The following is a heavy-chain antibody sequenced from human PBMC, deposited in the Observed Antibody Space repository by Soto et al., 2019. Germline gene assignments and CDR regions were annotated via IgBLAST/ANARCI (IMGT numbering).Heavy chain of an antibody. V-gene: IGHV4-34*01. Sequence: SETLSLTCAVYVGSFSGYYWSWVRQPPGEGLEWIGEINHSGSSKYNPALKSRVTISVDTYKKQVSLKLSSVTAADTAVYYCAREPAYYDFWSGYQTLRNYYMDVWGKGTTVTVSS. CDR2: INHSGSS. CDR3: AREPAYYDFWSGYQTLRNYYMDV. CDR1: VGSFSGYY. J-gene: IGHJ6*03. D-gene: IGHD3-3*01.